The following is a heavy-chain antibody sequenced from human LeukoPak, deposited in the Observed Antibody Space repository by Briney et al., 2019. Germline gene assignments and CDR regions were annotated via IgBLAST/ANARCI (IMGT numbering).Heavy chain of an antibody. CDR1: GGTFSSYA. D-gene: IGHD4-17*01. J-gene: IGHJ6*03. CDR3: ARGPYGVYSGDYYYYYMDV. CDR2: IIPMSGTS. Sequence: ASVKVSCKASGGTFSSYAISWVRQAPGQGLEWMGGIIPMSGTSKYTQRFQGRVTITADGSTNTAYMELSSLGSDDTAVYYCARGPYGVYSGDYYYYYMDVWGKGTTVTVSS. V-gene: IGHV1-69*13.